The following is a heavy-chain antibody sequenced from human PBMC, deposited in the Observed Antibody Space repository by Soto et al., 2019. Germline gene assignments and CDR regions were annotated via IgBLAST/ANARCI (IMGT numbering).Heavy chain of an antibody. CDR3: ARGITMVRGVMDY. CDR1: GGSFSGYY. J-gene: IGHJ4*02. V-gene: IGHV4-34*01. CDR2: INHSGST. D-gene: IGHD3-10*01. Sequence: SETLSLTCAVYGGSFSGYYWSWIRQPPGKGLEWIGEINHSGSTNYNPSLKSRVTISVDTSKNQFSLKLSSVTAADTAVYYCARGITMVRGVMDYWGQGTLVTVSS.